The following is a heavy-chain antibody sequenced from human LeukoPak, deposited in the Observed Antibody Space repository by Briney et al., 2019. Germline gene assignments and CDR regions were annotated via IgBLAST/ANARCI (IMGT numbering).Heavy chain of an antibody. Sequence: IYYSGSTNYNPSLKSRVTISVDTSKNQFSLKLSSVTAADTAVYYCARDRADYYYYGMDVWGQGTTVTVSS. CDR2: IYYSGST. CDR3: ARDRADYYYYGMDV. V-gene: IGHV4-59*01. J-gene: IGHJ6*02. D-gene: IGHD6-13*01.